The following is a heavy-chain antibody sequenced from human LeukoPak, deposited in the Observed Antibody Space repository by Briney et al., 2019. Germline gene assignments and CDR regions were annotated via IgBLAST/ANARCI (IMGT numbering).Heavy chain of an antibody. J-gene: IGHJ4*02. CDR3: ARNNWNYRYFDY. Sequence: GGSLRLSCAASGFTFSSYAMSWVRQAPGKGLEWVSAISGSGGSTYYADSVKGRFTISRDNSKNTLYLQMNSLGAEDTAVYYCARNNWNYRYFDYWGQGTLVTVSS. CDR1: GFTFSSYA. D-gene: IGHD1-7*01. CDR2: ISGSGGST. V-gene: IGHV3-23*01.